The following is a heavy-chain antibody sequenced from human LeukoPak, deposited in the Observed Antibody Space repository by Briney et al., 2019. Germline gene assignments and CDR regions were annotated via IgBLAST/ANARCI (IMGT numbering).Heavy chain of an antibody. CDR1: GDSISGFY. D-gene: IGHD1-1*01. CDR3: VLAPNSNCFDF. CDR2: THYSGTT. J-gene: IGHJ4*02. V-gene: IGHV4-59*12. Sequence: SETPSLTCSVSGDSISGFYWNWIRQSPEKGLEWIAVTHYSGTTNYNPSLKSRVTISIDTSRQQFFLKLSSVTAADTAVYYCVLAPNSNCFDFWGQGPRVTVSS.